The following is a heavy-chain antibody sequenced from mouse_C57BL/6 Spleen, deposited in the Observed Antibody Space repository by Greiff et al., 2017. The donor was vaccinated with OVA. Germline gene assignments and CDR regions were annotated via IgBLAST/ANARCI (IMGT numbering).Heavy chain of an antibody. Sequence: EVMLVESGGGLVKPGGSLKLSCAASGFTFSDYGMHWVRQAPEKGLEWVAYISSGSSTIYYADTVKGRFTISRDNAKNTLFLQMTSLRSEDTAMYYCARRLFTTVVATDFDYWGQGTTLTVSS. CDR1: GFTFSDYG. D-gene: IGHD1-1*01. V-gene: IGHV5-17*01. CDR2: ISSGSSTI. J-gene: IGHJ2*01. CDR3: ARRLFTTVVATDFDY.